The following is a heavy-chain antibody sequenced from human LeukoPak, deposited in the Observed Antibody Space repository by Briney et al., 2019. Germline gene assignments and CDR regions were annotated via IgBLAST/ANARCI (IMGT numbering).Heavy chain of an antibody. V-gene: IGHV3-7*05. J-gene: IGHJ4*02. Sequence: GGSLRLSCTASGFTFSTYWMSWVRQAPGKGLEWVANINKEGNEKHYVDSVKGRFTISRDNAKNSLYLQMNSVRADDTAVYYCASDTGATGWVNRGQGTLVTVSS. CDR1: GFTFSTYW. CDR3: ASDTGATGWVN. CDR2: INKEGNEK. D-gene: IGHD1-1*01.